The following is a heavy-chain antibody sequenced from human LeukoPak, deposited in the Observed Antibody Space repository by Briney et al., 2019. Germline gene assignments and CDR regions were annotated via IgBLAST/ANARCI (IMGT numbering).Heavy chain of an antibody. CDR2: IRSKTYSGIS. Sequence: GGPLTLSCRACGFIYGDYAMSWVRDAPGGAVVGGGFIRSKTYSGISQYPAAVKGRFTISRDDSNNIAYLHMNSLKAEDTAVYYCAREVQTQYYYDSDGDAFDIWGQGTMVTVSS. V-gene: IGHV3-49*04. J-gene: IGHJ3*02. D-gene: IGHD3-22*01. CDR1: GFIYGDYA. CDR3: AREVQTQYYYDSDGDAFDI.